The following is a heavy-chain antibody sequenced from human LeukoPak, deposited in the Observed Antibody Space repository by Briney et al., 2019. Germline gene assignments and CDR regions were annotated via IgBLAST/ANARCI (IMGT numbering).Heavy chain of an antibody. CDR3: AREPLHRYSSGWNTFDP. CDR1: GFTFSSYW. Sequence: PGGSLRLSCAASGFTFSSYWMSWVRQAPGKGLGWVANIKQDGSEKYYVDSVKGRFTISRDNAKNSLYLQMNSLRAEDTAVYYCAREPLHRYSSGWNTFDPWGQGTLVTVSS. CDR2: IKQDGSEK. D-gene: IGHD6-19*01. V-gene: IGHV3-7*01. J-gene: IGHJ5*02.